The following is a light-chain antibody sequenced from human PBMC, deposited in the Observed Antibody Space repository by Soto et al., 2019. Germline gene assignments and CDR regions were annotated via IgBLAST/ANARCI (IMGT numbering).Light chain of an antibody. CDR1: QSIYTY. J-gene: IGKJ1*01. CDR2: AAS. Sequence: DIQMTQSPSSLSASVGDRVTITCRATQSIYTYLSWYQQKPGKAPKLLIYAASSLQSGVPSRFSGSASGTDFTLTITNLQPEDFATYYCQHSYVTPWTFGQGTKVDIK. V-gene: IGKV1-39*01. CDR3: QHSYVTPWT.